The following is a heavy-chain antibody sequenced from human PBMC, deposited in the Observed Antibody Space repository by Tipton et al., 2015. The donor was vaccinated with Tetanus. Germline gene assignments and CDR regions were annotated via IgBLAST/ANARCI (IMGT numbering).Heavy chain of an antibody. CDR3: ASRGYSGRRQIEDY. Sequence: TLSLTCTVSGGSISNHYWGWIRQPPGKGLEWIGYLYDNGRTKYNPSLNSRVTISLDTSKNQFSLKLTSVTAADTAVYYCASRGYSGRRQIEDYWGQGTLVTVSS. V-gene: IGHV4-59*11. D-gene: IGHD5-12*01. CDR2: LYDNGRT. CDR1: GGSISNHY. J-gene: IGHJ4*02.